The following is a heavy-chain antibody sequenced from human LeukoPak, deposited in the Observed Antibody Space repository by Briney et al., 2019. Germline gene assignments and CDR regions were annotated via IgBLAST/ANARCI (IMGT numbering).Heavy chain of an antibody. CDR3: ARDVGTDYYDSSGYPDY. V-gene: IGHV3-74*01. D-gene: IGHD3-22*01. Sequence: QPGGSLRLSCAASGFTFSSYWMHWVRQAPGKGLVWVSRINSDGSSTSYADSVKGRFTISRDNAKNTLYLQMNSLRAEDTAVYYCARDVGTDYYDSSGYPDYWGQGTLVTVSS. CDR1: GFTFSSYW. CDR2: INSDGSST. J-gene: IGHJ4*02.